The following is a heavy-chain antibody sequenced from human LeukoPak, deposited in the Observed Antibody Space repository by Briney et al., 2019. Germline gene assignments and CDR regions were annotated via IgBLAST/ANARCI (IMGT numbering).Heavy chain of an antibody. V-gene: IGHV4-39*01. J-gene: IGHJ5*02. CDR3: ARRGGDDILTGYYVESWFDP. CDR2: IDYSGGI. D-gene: IGHD3-9*01. Sequence: PSETLSLTCSVSGGSISSGSYSWVWLRQPPGKGLEWIGPIDYSGGISYKLSLRSRVTISVDTPKNQFSLKVTSVTAADTAVYYCARRGGDDILTGYYVESWFDPWGQGTLVTVSS. CDR1: GGSISSGSYS.